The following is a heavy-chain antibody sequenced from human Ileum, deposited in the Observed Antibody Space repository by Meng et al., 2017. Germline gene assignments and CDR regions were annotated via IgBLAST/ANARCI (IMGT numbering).Heavy chain of an antibody. CDR1: GGSGSSGLYY. CDR3: ARDSGWFDR. CDR2: IYYSGSI. J-gene: IGHJ5*02. V-gene: IGHV4-61*01. Sequence: QGQLQESGPGLGRPSETLSLTCTVSGGSGSSGLYYWSWIRQPPGKGLEWIGYIYYSGSINYNPSLKSRVTISVDTSKNQFSLNLSSVTAADTAVYYCARDSGWFDRWGQGTLVTVSS.